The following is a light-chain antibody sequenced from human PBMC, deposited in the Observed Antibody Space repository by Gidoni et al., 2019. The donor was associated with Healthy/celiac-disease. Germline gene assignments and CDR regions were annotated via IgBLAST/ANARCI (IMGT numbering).Light chain of an antibody. Sequence: SYELTQPPSVSVSPGQTASIPCSGDKLGDKYACLYQQKPGQSHVLRIYQDSTRPSGIPVRFSGSNSGNTATLTISGTQSMDEADYYCQAWDSSTHVVFGGGTKLTVL. CDR1: KLGDKY. V-gene: IGLV3-1*01. CDR2: QDS. J-gene: IGLJ2*01. CDR3: QAWDSSTHVV.